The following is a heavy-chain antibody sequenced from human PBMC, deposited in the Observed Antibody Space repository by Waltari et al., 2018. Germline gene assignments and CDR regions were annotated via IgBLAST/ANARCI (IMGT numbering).Heavy chain of an antibody. V-gene: IGHV3-30*01. CDR1: GFTFSSYA. CDR3: ARDGAYDYGGNGRAFDI. Sequence: QVQLVESGGGVVQPGGSLRLSCAASGFTFSSYAMHWVRQAPGKGLEWVAVISYDGSNKYYADSVKGRFTISRDNSKNTLYLQMNSLRAEDTAVYNCARDGAYDYGGNGRAFDIWGQGTMVTVSS. J-gene: IGHJ3*02. D-gene: IGHD4-17*01. CDR2: ISYDGSNK.